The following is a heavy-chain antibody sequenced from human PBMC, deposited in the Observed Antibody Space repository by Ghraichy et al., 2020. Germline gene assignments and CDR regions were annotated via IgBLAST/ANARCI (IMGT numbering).Heavy chain of an antibody. CDR3: ASAIVVVPAAMLAY. CDR2: IYYSGST. V-gene: IGHV4-61*01. J-gene: IGHJ4*02. Sequence: SQTLSLTCTVSGGSVSSGSYYWSWIRQPPGKGLEWIGYIYYSGSTNYNPSLKSRVTISVDTSKNQFSLKLSSMTAADTAVYYCASAIVVVPAAMLAYWGQGTLVTVSS. D-gene: IGHD2-2*01. CDR1: GGSVSSGSYY.